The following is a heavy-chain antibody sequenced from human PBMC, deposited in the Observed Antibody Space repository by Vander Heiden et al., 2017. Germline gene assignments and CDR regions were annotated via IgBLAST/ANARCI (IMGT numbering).Heavy chain of an antibody. V-gene: IGHV1-46*02. CDR2: INPSGGTT. CDR1: GYPFNTFY. J-gene: IGHJ4*02. Sequence: QVLLVQSGSEVKKPGASVRVSCKSSGYPFNTFYIHWVRQAPGQGLEWMGTINPSGGTTTYSQKFQGRVTMTMDTSTSTVYMDLSSLSSEDTAVYYCSRVGMREPSSKFHFDYWGQGTLVIVSS. CDR3: SRVGMREPSSKFHFDY.